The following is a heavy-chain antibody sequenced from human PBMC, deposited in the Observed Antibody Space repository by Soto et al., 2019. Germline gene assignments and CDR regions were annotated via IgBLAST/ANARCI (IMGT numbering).Heavy chain of an antibody. D-gene: IGHD2-2*01. J-gene: IGHJ5*02. Sequence: ASVKVSCKASGYTFTSYAMHWVRQAPGQRLEWMGWINAGNGNTKYSQKFQGRVTITRDTSASTAYMELSSLRSEDTAVYYCARDGSNYIVVVPAAMYSPEGWFDPWGQGTLVTVSS. CDR1: GYTFTSYA. CDR2: INAGNGNT. V-gene: IGHV1-3*01. CDR3: ARDGSNYIVVVPAAMYSPEGWFDP.